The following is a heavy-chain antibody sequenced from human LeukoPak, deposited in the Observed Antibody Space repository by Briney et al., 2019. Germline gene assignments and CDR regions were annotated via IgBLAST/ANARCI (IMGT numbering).Heavy chain of an antibody. J-gene: IGHJ3*02. Sequence: SMKVSCKASGSTFRSDAFTWVRQAPGQGLEWMGRIIPILGIANYAQKFQGRVTITADKSTSTAYMELSSLRSEDTAVYYCARDCSSTSCYRPRAFDIWGQGTMVTVSS. D-gene: IGHD2-2*02. CDR2: IIPILGIA. V-gene: IGHV1-69*04. CDR1: GSTFRSDA. CDR3: ARDCSSTSCYRPRAFDI.